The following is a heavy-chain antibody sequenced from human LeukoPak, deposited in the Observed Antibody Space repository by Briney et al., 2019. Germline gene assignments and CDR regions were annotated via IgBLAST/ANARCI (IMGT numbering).Heavy chain of an antibody. CDR1: GASFSSSTYY. CDR2: IYYSGST. Sequence: SETLSLTCTVSGASFSSSTYYGGWIRQPPGKGLEWIGSIYYSGSTYYNPSLKSRVTMSVDTSKNQFSLKLSSVTAADTAVYYCARHAGGISATGTRPFDYWGQGTLVTVSS. D-gene: IGHD6-13*01. CDR3: ARHAGGISATGTRPFDY. J-gene: IGHJ4*02. V-gene: IGHV4-39*01.